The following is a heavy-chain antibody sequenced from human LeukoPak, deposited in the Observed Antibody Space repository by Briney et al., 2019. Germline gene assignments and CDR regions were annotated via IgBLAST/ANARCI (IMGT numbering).Heavy chain of an antibody. CDR1: GFTFSDYY. Sequence: GGSLRLSCAASGFTFSDYYMSWIRQAPGKGLEWVSYISSSSSTIYYADSVKGRFTISRDNAKNSLYLQMNSLRDEDTAVYYCARDAVSGFCSGGSCYSGTFDYWGQGTLVTVSS. D-gene: IGHD2-15*01. CDR2: ISSSSSTI. V-gene: IGHV3-11*04. CDR3: ARDAVSGFCSGGSCYSGTFDY. J-gene: IGHJ4*02.